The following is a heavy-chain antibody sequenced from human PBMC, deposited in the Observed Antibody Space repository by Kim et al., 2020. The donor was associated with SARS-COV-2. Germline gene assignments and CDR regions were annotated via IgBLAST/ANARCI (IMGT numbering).Heavy chain of an antibody. Sequence: SETLSLTCTVSGGSISSGGYYWSWIRQHPGKGLEWIGYIYYSGSTYYNPSLKSRVTISVDTSKNQFSLKLSSVTAADTAVYYCARGGGLRRLGYCSSTSCYRAFDIWGQGTMVTVSS. CDR1: GGSISSGGYY. V-gene: IGHV4-31*03. D-gene: IGHD2-2*01. CDR3: ARGGGLRRLGYCSSTSCYRAFDI. J-gene: IGHJ3*02. CDR2: IYYSGST.